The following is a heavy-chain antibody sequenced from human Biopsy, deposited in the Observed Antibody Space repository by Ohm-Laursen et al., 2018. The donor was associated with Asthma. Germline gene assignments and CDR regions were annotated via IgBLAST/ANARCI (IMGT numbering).Heavy chain of an antibody. CDR1: GGTFNTYV. V-gene: IGHV1-69*13. CDR3: ARKAGSCISRTCYSLDF. Sequence: SVKVSCKSLGGTFNTYVIGWVRQAPGQGLEWMGGINPVFGTTTYPQKFQDRVTITADDPTSTVYMELSSLRSEDTAVYYCARKAGSCISRTCYSLDFWGQGTLVTVSS. J-gene: IGHJ4*02. D-gene: IGHD2-2*01. CDR2: INPVFGTT.